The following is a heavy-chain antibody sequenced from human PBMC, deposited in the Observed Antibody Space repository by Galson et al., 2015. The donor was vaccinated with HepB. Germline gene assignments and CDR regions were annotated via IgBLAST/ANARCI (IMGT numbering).Heavy chain of an antibody. V-gene: IGHV3-64*04. J-gene: IGHJ3*02. Sequence: SLRLSCAASGFTFSSSPMHWVRQAPGKGLEYVSSLTSSGGDTYYADSVKGRFTISRDNSKNTLYLQMNSLRVEDTAVYYCARGGPRYCSGGTCPGALEIWGQGTMVTVSS. CDR3: ARGGPRYCSGGTCPGALEI. CDR2: LTSSGGDT. CDR1: GFTFSSSP. D-gene: IGHD2-15*01.